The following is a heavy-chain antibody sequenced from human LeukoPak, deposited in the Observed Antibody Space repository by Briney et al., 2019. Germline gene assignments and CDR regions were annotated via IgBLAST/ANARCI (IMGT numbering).Heavy chain of an antibody. Sequence: PSETLSLTCTVSSGSISTSNYYWSWIRQPAGKGLEWIGRIYTSGTTHYNPSLKSRVTMSVDTSKNQFSLNLSSVTAADTAVYYCARFSSIAAAFDYWGLGTLVTVSS. CDR3: ARFSSIAAAFDY. J-gene: IGHJ4*02. D-gene: IGHD6-13*01. V-gene: IGHV4-61*02. CDR2: IYTSGTT. CDR1: SGSISTSNYY.